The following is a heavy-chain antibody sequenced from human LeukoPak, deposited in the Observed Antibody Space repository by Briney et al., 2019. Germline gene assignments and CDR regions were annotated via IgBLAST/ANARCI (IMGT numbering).Heavy chain of an antibody. Sequence: GGSLRLSCTASGFTFSSYAMSWVRQAPGKWLEWVSTIRGSGGTTYYADSVKGRFTISRDNSKNTLYLQINSLRAEDTAVYYCAQGGTGSTDWFDPWGRGTLVTVSS. CDR3: AQGGTGSTDWFDP. J-gene: IGHJ5*02. V-gene: IGHV3-23*01. CDR1: GFTFSSYA. CDR2: IRGSGGTT. D-gene: IGHD1-7*01.